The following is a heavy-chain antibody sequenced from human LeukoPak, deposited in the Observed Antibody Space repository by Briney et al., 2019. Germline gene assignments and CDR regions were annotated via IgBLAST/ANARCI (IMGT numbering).Heavy chain of an antibody. D-gene: IGHD3-10*01. CDR3: ARDDYYGSGSYSYYFDY. CDR2: ISSSSSTI. Sequence: GGSLRLSCAASEFTFSSYSMNWVRQAPGKGLEWVSYISSSSSTIYYADSVKGRFTISRDNAKNSLYLQMNSLRDEDTAVYYCARDDYYGSGSYSYYFDYWGQGTLVTVSS. V-gene: IGHV3-48*02. CDR1: EFTFSSYS. J-gene: IGHJ4*02.